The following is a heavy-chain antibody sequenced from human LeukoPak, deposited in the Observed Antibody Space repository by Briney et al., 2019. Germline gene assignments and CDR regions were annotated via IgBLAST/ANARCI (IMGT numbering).Heavy chain of an antibody. CDR3: ARADYGTSAYYYTFDY. CDR2: IYYRGST. J-gene: IGHJ4*02. V-gene: IGHV4-59*01. D-gene: IGHD3-22*01. CDR1: GGSINGYY. Sequence: KSSETLSLTCTVSGGSINGYYWSWIWQPPEKGLEWIGYIYYRGSTNYNPSLKSRVTISVDTSKNQFSLKLSSVTAADTAVYYCARADYGTSAYYYTFDYWGQGTLVTVSS.